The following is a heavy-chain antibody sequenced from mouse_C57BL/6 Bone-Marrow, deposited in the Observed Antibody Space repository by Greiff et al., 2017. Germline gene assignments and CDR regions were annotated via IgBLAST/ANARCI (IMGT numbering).Heavy chain of an antibody. CDR2: INPYNGGT. D-gene: IGHD2-1*01. CDR3: ASDTYGNPFAY. V-gene: IGHV1-19*01. J-gene: IGHJ3*01. Sequence: EVQRVESGPVLVKPGASVKMSCKASGYTFTDYDMNWVKQSPGKSLEWIGAINPYNGGTSYNQKFKGKATLTVDKSSSTAYMQLISLTSEDSAVYDRASDTYGNPFAYGGQGTPVTVSA. CDR1: GYTFTDYD.